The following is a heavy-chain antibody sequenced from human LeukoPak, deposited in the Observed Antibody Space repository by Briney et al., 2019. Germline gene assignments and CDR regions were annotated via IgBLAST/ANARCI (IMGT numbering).Heavy chain of an antibody. CDR2: IYYSGST. J-gene: IGHJ5*02. D-gene: IGHD1-26*01. CDR1: GCSISSYY. Sequence: PSETLSLTCTVSGCSISSYYWSWIRQPPGKGLEWIGYIYYSGSTSYNPSLKSRVTISVHTSKNQFSLKLSSVTAADTAVYYCASSHQYSGYWFDPWGQGTLVTVSS. V-gene: IGHV4-59*01. CDR3: ASSHQYSGYWFDP.